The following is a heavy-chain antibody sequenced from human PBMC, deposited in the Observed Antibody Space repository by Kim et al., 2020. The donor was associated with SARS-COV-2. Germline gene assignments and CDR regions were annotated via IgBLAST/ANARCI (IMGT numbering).Heavy chain of an antibody. D-gene: IGHD1-26*01. CDR1: GFTFSSYA. V-gene: IGHV3-64D*06. Sequence: GGSLRLSCSASGFTFSSYAMHWVRQAPGKGLEYVSAISSNGGSTYYADSVKGRFTISRDNSKNTLYLQMSSLRAEDTAVYYCVKGGPGLRGVLDYWGQGTLVTVSS. CDR3: VKGGPGLRGVLDY. CDR2: ISSNGGST. J-gene: IGHJ4*02.